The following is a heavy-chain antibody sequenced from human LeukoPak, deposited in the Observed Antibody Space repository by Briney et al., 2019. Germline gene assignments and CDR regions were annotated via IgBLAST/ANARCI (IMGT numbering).Heavy chain of an antibody. D-gene: IGHD1-26*01. CDR2: ITPSGGST. V-gene: IGHV3-23*01. CDR3: AKATRQWELHPSSIDS. Sequence: GGPLRLSCGASGFTFSNFAMNWVRQGPGKGLEWVSSITPSGGSTYYTVSVRGRFTISRDNSKNILFLQMASLGAEDTALYYCAKATRQWELHPSSIDSWGQGALVTVSS. J-gene: IGHJ4*02. CDR1: GFTFSNFA.